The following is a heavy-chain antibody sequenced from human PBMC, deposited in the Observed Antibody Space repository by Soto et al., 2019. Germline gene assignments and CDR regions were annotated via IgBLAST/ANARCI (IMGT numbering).Heavy chain of an antibody. D-gene: IGHD1-20*01. CDR3: ARDRAKWKDYYYYGMDV. CDR1: GGSISSGDDL. J-gene: IGHJ6*02. Sequence: SETLSLTCTVSGGSISSGDDLWTWIRQPPGKGLEWIGYIYYSGSTYYNPSLKSRLTMSVDTSKNQFSLKLSSVTAADTAVYYCARDRAKWKDYYYYGMDVWGQGTTVTVSS. CDR2: IYYSGST. V-gene: IGHV4-30-4*01.